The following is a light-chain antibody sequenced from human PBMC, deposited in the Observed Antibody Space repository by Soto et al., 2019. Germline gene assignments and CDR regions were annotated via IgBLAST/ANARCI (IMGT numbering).Light chain of an antibody. CDR2: GAS. CDR1: KSFSRSY. V-gene: IGKV3-20*01. Sequence: EIVLPQSTTTLSLSAGERSTLSCMASKSFSRSYLAWYQQKPGQAPRLLIYGASSRATGIPDRFSGSGSGTDFTLTISRLEPEDFGVYYCQQDGSSSRTFCQGTKVDIK. J-gene: IGKJ1*01. CDR3: QQDGSSSRT.